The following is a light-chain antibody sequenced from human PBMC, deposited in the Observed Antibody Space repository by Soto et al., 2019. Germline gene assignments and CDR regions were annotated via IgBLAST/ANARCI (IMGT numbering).Light chain of an antibody. J-gene: IGKJ1*01. V-gene: IGKV1-16*02. CDR1: QDIGIH. Sequence: DIPMTQSPASLSASVGDRVTIACRASQDIGIHLAWFQQKPGKAPKSLIFGASHLQSGVPSKFSGSGSGTDFTLTIDSLQPEDFATYYCQQYHSYPPSFGQGTKVEIK. CDR3: QQYHSYPPS. CDR2: GAS.